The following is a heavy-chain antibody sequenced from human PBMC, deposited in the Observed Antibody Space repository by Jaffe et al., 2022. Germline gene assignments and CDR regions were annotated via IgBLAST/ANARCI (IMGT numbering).Heavy chain of an antibody. CDR3: ARAPKYCSSTSCYPDAFDI. CDR1: GGTFSSYA. J-gene: IGHJ3*02. D-gene: IGHD2-2*01. Sequence: QVQLVQSGAEVKKPGSSVKVSCKASGGTFSSYAISWVRQAPGQGLEWMGGIIPIFGTANYAQKFQGRVTITTDESTSTAYMELSSLRSEDTAVYYCARAPKYCSSTSCYPDAFDIWGQGTMVTVSS. V-gene: IGHV1-69*05. CDR2: IIPIFGTA.